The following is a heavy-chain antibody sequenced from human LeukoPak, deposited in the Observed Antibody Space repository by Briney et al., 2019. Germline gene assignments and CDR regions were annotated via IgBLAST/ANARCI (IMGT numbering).Heavy chain of an antibody. CDR1: GFTFRTYS. D-gene: IGHD3-10*01. CDR3: AKEVRESAWFYFDF. V-gene: IGHV3-23*01. Sequence: GGSLRLSCAASGFTFRTYSMSWVRQAPGKGLEWVSSIRSSGETTYYADSVKGRFTISRDNSRNTVFLQMNGLTAEDTAVYYCAKEVRESAWFYFDFWGQGTLATVSS. J-gene: IGHJ4*02. CDR2: IRSSGETT.